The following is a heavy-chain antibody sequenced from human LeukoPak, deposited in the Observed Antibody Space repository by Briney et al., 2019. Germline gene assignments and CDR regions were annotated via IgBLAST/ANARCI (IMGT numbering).Heavy chain of an antibody. V-gene: IGHV3-7*04. CDR1: GFTFSSCW. D-gene: IGHD1-26*01. Sequence: GGSLRLSCAASGFTFSSCWMSWVRQAPGKGLEWVANIKQDGSEKYYVDSVKGRFTISRDNAKNSLYLQMNSLRAEDTAVYYCARGELPDYWGQGTLVTVSS. CDR3: ARGELPDY. J-gene: IGHJ4*02. CDR2: IKQDGSEK.